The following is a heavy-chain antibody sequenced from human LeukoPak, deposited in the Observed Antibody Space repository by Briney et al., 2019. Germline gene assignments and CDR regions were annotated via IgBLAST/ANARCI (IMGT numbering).Heavy chain of an antibody. V-gene: IGHV3-53*01. D-gene: IGHD3-22*01. Sequence: GGSLRLSCAASGFTVSSNYMSWVRQAPGKGLEGVSVIYSGGRTYYADSVKGGFTISRDNSKNTLYLQMNSLRAEDTAVYYCARVGYYYDSSGDAFDIWGQGTMVTVSS. J-gene: IGHJ3*02. CDR1: GFTVSSNY. CDR2: IYSGGRT. CDR3: ARVGYYYDSSGDAFDI.